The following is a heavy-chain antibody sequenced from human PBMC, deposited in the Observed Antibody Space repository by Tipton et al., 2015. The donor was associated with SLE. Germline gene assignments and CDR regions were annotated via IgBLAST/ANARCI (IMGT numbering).Heavy chain of an antibody. J-gene: IGHJ4*02. D-gene: IGHD4-17*01. CDR2: IHYSRDI. CDR3: ARIRPGHGDPFDF. Sequence: TLSLTCTVSGASISSHYWNWIRQPPGKGLEWIGYIHYSRDINYNPSPKGRVTVSVDTSQNQVSLKLTSVTAADTAVYYCARIRPGHGDPFDFWGQGTLVTVSS. CDR1: GASISSHY. V-gene: IGHV4-59*11.